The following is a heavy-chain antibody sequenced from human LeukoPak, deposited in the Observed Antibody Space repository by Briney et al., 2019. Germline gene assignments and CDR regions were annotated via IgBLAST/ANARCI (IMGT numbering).Heavy chain of an antibody. CDR3: ASAGPRGIWEDY. CDR1: GYTFTGYY. D-gene: IGHD1-26*01. V-gene: IGHV1-2*06. Sequence: ASVKVSCKASGYTFTGYYMHWVRQAPGQGLEWMGRINPNSGVTDYPQSFQGRVTMTRDTSISTAYLELSKLRSDDTAIYYCASAGPRGIWEDYWGQGTLVTVSS. J-gene: IGHJ4*02. CDR2: INPNSGVT.